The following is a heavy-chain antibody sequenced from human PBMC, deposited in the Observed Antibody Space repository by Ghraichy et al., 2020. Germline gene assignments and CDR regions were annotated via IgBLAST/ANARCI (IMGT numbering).Heavy chain of an antibody. Sequence: SGPTLVKPTQTLTLTCTFSGFSLSTSGVGVGWIRQPPGKALEWLALIYWNDDKRYSPSLKSRLTITKDTSKNQVVLTMTNMDPVDTATYYCAHRPPYYGSGETKVLDVWGQGTTVTVSS. CDR3: AHRPPYYGSGETKVLDV. CDR1: GFSLSTSGVG. V-gene: IGHV2-5*01. D-gene: IGHD3-10*01. J-gene: IGHJ6*02. CDR2: IYWNDDK.